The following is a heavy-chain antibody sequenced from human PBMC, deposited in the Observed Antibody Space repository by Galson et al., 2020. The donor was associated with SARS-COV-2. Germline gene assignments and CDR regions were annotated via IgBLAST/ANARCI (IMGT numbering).Heavy chain of an antibody. Sequence: ASVKVSCKAFGYPFNSYGISWVRQAPGQGLEWMGWISGYNGKTNYALKLQGRVTMTTDTSTSTAYMELRSLRSDDTAVYYCAREIGPEGLVGVHDYYYYMDVWGEGTTLTVSS. CDR1: GYPFNSYG. CDR2: ISGYNGKT. D-gene: IGHD1-26*01. CDR3: AREIGPEGLVGVHDYYYYMDV. J-gene: IGHJ6*03. V-gene: IGHV1-18*01.